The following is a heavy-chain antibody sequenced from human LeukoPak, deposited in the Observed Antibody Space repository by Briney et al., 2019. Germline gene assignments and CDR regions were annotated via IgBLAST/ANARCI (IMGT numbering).Heavy chain of an antibody. J-gene: IGHJ6*02. D-gene: IGHD3-3*01. Sequence: PSETLSLTCAVYGGSFSGYYWSWIRQPPGKGLEWIGEINHSGSTNYNPSLKSRVTISVDTSKNQFSLKLSSVTAADTAVYYCARDYDFWSGYRAYYYYYGMDVWGQGTTVTVSS. CDR2: INHSGST. CDR3: ARDYDFWSGYRAYYYYYGMDV. V-gene: IGHV4-34*01. CDR1: GGSFSGYY.